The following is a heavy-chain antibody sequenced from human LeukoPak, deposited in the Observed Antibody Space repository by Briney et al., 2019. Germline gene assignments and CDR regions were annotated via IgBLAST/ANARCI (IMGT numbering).Heavy chain of an antibody. Sequence: GQSLKISCKGSGYSFTSYWIVWVRQMPGKGLERMGIIYPGDSDTRYSPSFQGHVTISVDKSISTAYLQWSSLKASDTAMYYCARNCGGDCANAFDIWGQGTMVTVSS. CDR1: GYSFTSYW. D-gene: IGHD2-21*02. J-gene: IGHJ3*02. V-gene: IGHV5-51*01. CDR3: ARNCGGDCANAFDI. CDR2: IYPGDSDT.